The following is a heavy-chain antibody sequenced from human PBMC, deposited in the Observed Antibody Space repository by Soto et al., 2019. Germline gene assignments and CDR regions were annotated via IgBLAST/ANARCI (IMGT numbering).Heavy chain of an antibody. Sequence: SETLSLTCTVSGGSISSYYWSWIRQPPGKGLEWIGYIYYSGSTNYNPSLKSRVTISVDTSKNQFSLKLSSVTAADTAVYYCARHGSGLLQFDYWGQGTLVTVSS. J-gene: IGHJ4*02. V-gene: IGHV4-59*08. CDR3: ARHGSGLLQFDY. CDR1: GGSISSYY. D-gene: IGHD2-15*01. CDR2: IYYSGST.